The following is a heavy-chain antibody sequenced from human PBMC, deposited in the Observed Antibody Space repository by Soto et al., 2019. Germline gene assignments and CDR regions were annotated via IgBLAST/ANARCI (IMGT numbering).Heavy chain of an antibody. J-gene: IGHJ4*02. V-gene: IGHV3-23*01. Sequence: GGSLRLSCAASGFTFSSYAMSWVRQAPGKGLEWVSAISGSGGSTYYADSVKGRFTISRDNSKNTLYLQMNSLRVEDTAVYYCAKDRPRLRYQINYYFDYWGQGTLVTVSS. CDR1: GFTFSSYA. CDR3: AKDRPRLRYQINYYFDY. D-gene: IGHD3-9*01. CDR2: ISGSGGST.